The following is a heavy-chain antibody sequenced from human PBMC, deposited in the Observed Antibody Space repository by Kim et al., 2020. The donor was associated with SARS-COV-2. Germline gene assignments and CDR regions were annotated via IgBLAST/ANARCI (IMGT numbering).Heavy chain of an antibody. V-gene: IGHV1-46*01. D-gene: IGHD1-26*01. Sequence: ASVKVSCEASGYTFTRYYVHWVRQAPGQGLEWMGLINPSGGSTSYAQKFQGRVTLTRDTSTSTVYIILSSLRSDDTAVYYCASDAKVGTTSYFDYWGQGT. J-gene: IGHJ4*02. CDR2: INPSGGST. CDR1: GYTFTRYY. CDR3: ASDAKVGTTSYFDY.